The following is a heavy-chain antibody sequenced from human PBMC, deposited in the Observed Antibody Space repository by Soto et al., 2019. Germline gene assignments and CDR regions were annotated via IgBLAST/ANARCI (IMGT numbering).Heavy chain of an antibody. CDR3: ARGDGFDSFDY. Sequence: SATLSLTCAVYGGFFRGFYWSWILQPPGKGLEWIGEISHLETTFYNPSFESRLTLSIDRTKNQFSLNLKSMSAADRAVYFCARGDGFDSFDYWGQGILVTVSS. CDR1: GGFFRGFY. V-gene: IGHV4-34*01. J-gene: IGHJ4*02. CDR2: ISHLETT. D-gene: IGHD3-10*01.